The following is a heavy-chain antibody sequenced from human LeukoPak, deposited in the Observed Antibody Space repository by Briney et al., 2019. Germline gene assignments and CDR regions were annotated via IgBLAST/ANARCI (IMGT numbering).Heavy chain of an antibody. CDR3: ARDALPEVPIVVVPAAMRDDY. J-gene: IGHJ4*02. Sequence: SETLSLTCTVSGYSNSSGYYWGWNRQPPGKGLEWIGSIYHSGSTYYNPSLKSRVTISVDTSKNQFSLKLSSVTAADTAVYYCARDALPEVPIVVVPAAMRDDYWGQGTLVTVSS. V-gene: IGHV4-38-2*02. CDR2: IYHSGST. CDR1: GYSNSSGYY. D-gene: IGHD2-2*01.